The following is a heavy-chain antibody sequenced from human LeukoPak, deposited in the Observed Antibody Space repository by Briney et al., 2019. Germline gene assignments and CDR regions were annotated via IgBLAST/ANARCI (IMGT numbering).Heavy chain of an antibody. Sequence: SETLSLTCTVSGGSISSSSRYWGWIRQTPGKGLEWIGSIYYSGSTYYNPSLKSRVTISVDTSKNQFSLKLSSVTAADTALYYCASCSSWRELSFDPWGQGTLVTVSS. CDR2: IYYSGST. D-gene: IGHD6-13*01. V-gene: IGHV4-39*01. CDR1: GGSISSSSRY. CDR3: ASCSSWRELSFDP. J-gene: IGHJ5*02.